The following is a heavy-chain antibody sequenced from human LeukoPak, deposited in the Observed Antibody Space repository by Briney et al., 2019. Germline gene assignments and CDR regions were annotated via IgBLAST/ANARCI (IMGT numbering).Heavy chain of an antibody. D-gene: IGHD5-12*01. CDR1: GFTFSSYG. Sequence: GGSLRPSCAASGFTFSSYGMHWVRQAPGKGLEWVAVIWYDGSNKYYADSVKGRFTISRDNSKNTLYLQMNSLRAEDTAVYYCAKGKGGYDPYYFDYWGQGTLVTVSS. J-gene: IGHJ4*02. CDR2: IWYDGSNK. CDR3: AKGKGGYDPYYFDY. V-gene: IGHV3-33*06.